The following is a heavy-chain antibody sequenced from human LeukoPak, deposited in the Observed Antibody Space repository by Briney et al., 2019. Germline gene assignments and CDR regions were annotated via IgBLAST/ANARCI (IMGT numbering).Heavy chain of an antibody. CDR2: IYSDNT. V-gene: IGHV3-53*01. CDR1: GFTVSSNS. J-gene: IGHJ4*02. D-gene: IGHD6-13*01. Sequence: PGGSLRLSCTVSGFTVSSNSMSWVRQAPGKGLEWVSFIYSDNTHYSDSVKGRFTISRDNSKNTLYLQMNSLRAEDTAVYYCARVSIAAAAAGSVDYWGQGTLVTVSS. CDR3: ARVSIAAAAAGSVDY.